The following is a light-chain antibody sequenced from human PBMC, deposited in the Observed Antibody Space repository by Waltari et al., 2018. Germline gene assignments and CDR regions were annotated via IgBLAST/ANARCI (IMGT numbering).Light chain of an antibody. CDR1: QSISKY. V-gene: IGKV3-20*01. CDR3: QKYGTLPAT. Sequence: EIMLTQSPGTLSLSPAERATLSCRASQSISKYLAWYQQKPGQPPRLLIYDASSRATGIPDRFSGSGSGTDFSLTISRLEPEDFAVYYCQKYGTLPATFGQGTKVEIK. J-gene: IGKJ1*01. CDR2: DAS.